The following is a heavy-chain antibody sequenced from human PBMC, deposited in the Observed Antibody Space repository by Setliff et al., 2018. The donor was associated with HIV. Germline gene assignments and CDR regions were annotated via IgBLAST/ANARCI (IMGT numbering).Heavy chain of an antibody. V-gene: IGHV4-39*01. J-gene: IGHJ4*02. CDR3: ARIWGDSSGQDY. CDR2: MPYSGSA. CDR1: GGSISGRDYY. Sequence: SETLSLTCTVSGGSISGRDYYWGWIRQPPGKGLEWIGSMPYSGSAYYNPSLKSRVTISVDTSKSQFSLRLSSVTAADTAVYYCARIWGDSSGQDYWGQGTLVTVSS. D-gene: IGHD6-6*01.